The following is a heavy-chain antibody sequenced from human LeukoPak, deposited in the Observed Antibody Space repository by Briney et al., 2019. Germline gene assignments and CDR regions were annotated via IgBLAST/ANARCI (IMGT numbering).Heavy chain of an antibody. D-gene: IGHD4-17*01. J-gene: IGHJ4*02. CDR1: GFTFSDYY. CDR3: ARRMTSVTTFDY. V-gene: IGHV3-11*03. CDR2: ISSSSTYT. Sequence: GGSLRLSCAASGFTFSDYYMSWMRQAPGKGLEWVSYISSSSTYTNYADSVKGRFTISRDNARNSLYLQMSSLRADHTAVYYCARRMTSVTTFDYWGQGTLVTVSS.